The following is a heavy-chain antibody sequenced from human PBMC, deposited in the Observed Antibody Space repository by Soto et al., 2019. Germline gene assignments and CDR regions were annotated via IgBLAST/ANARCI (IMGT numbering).Heavy chain of an antibody. D-gene: IGHD6-13*01. V-gene: IGHV1-18*01. CDR3: ARDITIAAAGPDDAFDI. J-gene: IGHJ3*02. CDR2: ISAYNGNT. Sequence: ASVKVSCKASGYTFTSYGISWVRQAPGQGLEWMGWISAYNGNTNYAQKLQGIVTMTTDTSTSTAYMELRSLRSDDTAVYYCARDITIAAAGPDDAFDIWGQGTMVTVSS. CDR1: GYTFTSYG.